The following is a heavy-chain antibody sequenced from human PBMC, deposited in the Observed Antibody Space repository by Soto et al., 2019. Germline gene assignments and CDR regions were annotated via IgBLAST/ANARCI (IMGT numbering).Heavy chain of an antibody. CDR2: LSGSGGTT. J-gene: IGHJ4*02. Sequence: GGSLRLSCTVSGVTFSNYAMNWVRQAPGKGLEWVSSLSGSGGTTYYADSVKGRFIISRDNSKNTLYLLMNSLRAEDTALYYCAKQRADYGSGADTFYFDSWGQGALVTVSS. CDR1: GVTFSNYA. CDR3: AKQRADYGSGADTFYFDS. D-gene: IGHD3-10*01. V-gene: IGHV3-23*01.